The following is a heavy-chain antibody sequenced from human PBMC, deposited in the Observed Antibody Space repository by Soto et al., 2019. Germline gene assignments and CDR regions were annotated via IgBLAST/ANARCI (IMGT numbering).Heavy chain of an antibody. CDR1: GYTFTSYD. J-gene: IGHJ6*02. CDR3: ARGLRLRFLEWLYEGPYYYYGMDV. Sequence: ASVKVSCKASGYTFTSYDINWVRQATGQGLEWMGWMNSNSGNTGYAQKFQGRVTMTRNTSISTAYMELSSLRSEDTAVYYCARGLRLRFLEWLYEGPYYYYGMDVWGQGTTVTVSS. CDR2: MNSNSGNT. V-gene: IGHV1-8*01. D-gene: IGHD3-3*01.